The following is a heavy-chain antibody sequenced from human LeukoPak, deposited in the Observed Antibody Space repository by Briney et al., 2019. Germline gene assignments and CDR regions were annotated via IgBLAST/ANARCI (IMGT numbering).Heavy chain of an antibody. CDR3: ARDPYNGAYSEGYYYYYMDV. J-gene: IGHJ6*03. D-gene: IGHD1-1*01. CDR1: GFIFRDST. Sequence: PGGSLRLSCVGSGFIFRDSTMNWVRQAPGKGLEWISSITSSSSYTFYADSVKGRFTISRDNAKNSLYLQMNSLRVEDTAIYYCARDPYNGAYSEGYYYYYMDVWGKGTTVTVSS. CDR2: ITSSSSYT. V-gene: IGHV3-21*01.